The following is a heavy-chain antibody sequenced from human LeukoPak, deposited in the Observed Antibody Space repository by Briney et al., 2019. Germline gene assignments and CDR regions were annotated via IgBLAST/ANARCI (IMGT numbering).Heavy chain of an antibody. CDR3: ARDNLDSYDSFDY. Sequence: PSETLSLTCAVYGGSFSGYYWSWIRQPAGKGLEWVGRIYTSGSTNYNPSLKSRVTISVDTSKNQFSLKLSSVTAADTAVYYCARDNLDSYDSFDYWGQGTLVTVSS. V-gene: IGHV4-4*07. J-gene: IGHJ4*02. CDR2: IYTSGST. D-gene: IGHD5-18*01. CDR1: GGSFSGYY.